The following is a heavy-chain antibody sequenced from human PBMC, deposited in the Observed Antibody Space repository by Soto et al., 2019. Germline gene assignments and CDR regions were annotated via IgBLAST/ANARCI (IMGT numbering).Heavy chain of an antibody. V-gene: IGHV4-4*07. D-gene: IGHD6-19*01. J-gene: IGHJ5*02. CDR3: AKVGMVGTVLGSWFDP. Sequence: SSETLSLTCTVSGGSISTYYWSWIRQPAGKGLEWIGRIYTRGSTNYNPSLKSRVTMSVDTSKNQFSLKLSSVTAADTGVYYCAKVGMVGTVLGSWFDPWGQGILVTVSS. CDR1: GGSISTYY. CDR2: IYTRGST.